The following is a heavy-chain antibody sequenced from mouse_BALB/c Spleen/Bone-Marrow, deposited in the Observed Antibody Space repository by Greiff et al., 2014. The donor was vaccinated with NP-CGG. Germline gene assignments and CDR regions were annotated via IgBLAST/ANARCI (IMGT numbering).Heavy chain of an antibody. D-gene: IGHD1-1*02. CDR3: ARSGERYGAMDY. CDR2: ISNGGTYT. CDR1: GFTFSDFY. V-gene: IGHV5-4*02. Sequence: VQLKESGGGFVKPGGSLKLSCATSGFTFSDFYMFWFRQTPEKRLEWVATISNGGTYTYYPESVKGRFTIARDNAKNNLHLQMSRLKSEDTAMYYCARSGERYGAMDYWGQGTSVTVTS. J-gene: IGHJ4*01.